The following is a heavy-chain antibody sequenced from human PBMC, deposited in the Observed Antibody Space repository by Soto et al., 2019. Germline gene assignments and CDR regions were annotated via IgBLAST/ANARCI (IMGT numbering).Heavy chain of an antibody. CDR2: INPNSGGT. Sequence: WASVKVSCKASGYTFTGYYMHWVRQAPGQGLEWMGWINPNSGGTNYAQKFQGRVTMTRDTSISTAYMELSRLRSDDTAVYYCARDPAAGHYYGMDVWGQGTTVTVSS. D-gene: IGHD2-15*01. J-gene: IGHJ6*02. V-gene: IGHV1-2*02. CDR3: ARDPAAGHYYGMDV. CDR1: GYTFTGYY.